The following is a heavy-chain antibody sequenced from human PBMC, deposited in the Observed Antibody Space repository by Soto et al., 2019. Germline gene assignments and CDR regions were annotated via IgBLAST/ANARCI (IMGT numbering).Heavy chain of an antibody. J-gene: IGHJ6*02. CDR3: ARASVSYSDDYYYYGMDV. CDR1: GFTFSSYG. CDR2: IWYDGSNK. Sequence: QVQLVESGGGVVQPGRSLRLSCAASGFTFSSYGMHWVRQAPGKGLEWVAVIWYDGSNKYYADSVKGRFTISRDNSKNTLYLQMNSLRAEDTAVYYCARASVSYSDDYYYYGMDVWGQGTTVTVSS. V-gene: IGHV3-33*01. D-gene: IGHD1-26*01.